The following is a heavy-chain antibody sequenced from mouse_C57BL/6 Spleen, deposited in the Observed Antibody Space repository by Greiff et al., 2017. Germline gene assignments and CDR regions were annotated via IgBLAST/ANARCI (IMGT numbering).Heavy chain of an antibody. V-gene: IGHV3-8*01. J-gene: IGHJ1*03. Sequence: EVQLKESGPGLAKPSQTLSLTCSVTGYSITSDYWNWIRKFPGNKLEYMGYIIYSGSTYYNPSLKSRISITRDTSKNLYYLQFDSVTTENTATYYCARTYYDGYYSYFDVWGTGTTVTVSS. CDR1: GYSITSDY. D-gene: IGHD2-3*01. CDR3: ARTYYDGYYSYFDV. CDR2: IIYSGST.